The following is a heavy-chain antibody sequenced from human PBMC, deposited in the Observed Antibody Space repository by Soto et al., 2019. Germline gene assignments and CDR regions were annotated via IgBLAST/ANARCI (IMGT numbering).Heavy chain of an antibody. V-gene: IGHV4-59*01. CDR3: ARVNGSGSLNWFDP. D-gene: IGHD3-10*01. Sequence: QVQLQESGPGLVKPSETLSLTCTVSGGSISSYYWSWIRQPPGKGLEWIGYIYYSGSTNYNPSLKSRVTISVDTSKNQFPLKLRSVTAADTAVYYCARVNGSGSLNWFDPWGQGTLVTVSS. CDR1: GGSISSYY. J-gene: IGHJ5*02. CDR2: IYYSGST.